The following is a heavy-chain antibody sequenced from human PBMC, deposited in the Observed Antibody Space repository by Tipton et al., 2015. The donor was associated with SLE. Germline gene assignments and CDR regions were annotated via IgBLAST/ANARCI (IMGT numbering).Heavy chain of an antibody. D-gene: IGHD6-19*01. Sequence: TLSLTCSASGGSITDFYWSWLRKPPGKGLQWIGFMFYIGNSEYNPPLKSRVTISIDTSKSQYSLNLTSVTAADTAVYYCAAYNSGSHAFHIWGQGTMVTVSS. V-gene: IGHV4-59*01. CDR1: GGSITDFY. CDR3: AAYNSGSHAFHI. CDR2: MFYIGNS. J-gene: IGHJ3*02.